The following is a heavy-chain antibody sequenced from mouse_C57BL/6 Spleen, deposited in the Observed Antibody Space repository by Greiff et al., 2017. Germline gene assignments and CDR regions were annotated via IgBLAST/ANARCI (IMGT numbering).Heavy chain of an antibody. V-gene: IGHV2-2*01. Sequence: VQLQQSGPGLVQPSQSLSITCTVSGFSLTSYGVHWVRQSPGKGLEWLGVIWSGGSTDSNAAFISRLSISKDNSKSQVFFKMNSLQADDTAIYYCARKGGNPGGFAYWGQGTLVTVSA. CDR3: ARKGGNPGGFAY. D-gene: IGHD1-1*02. CDR1: GFSLTSYG. J-gene: IGHJ3*01. CDR2: IWSGGST.